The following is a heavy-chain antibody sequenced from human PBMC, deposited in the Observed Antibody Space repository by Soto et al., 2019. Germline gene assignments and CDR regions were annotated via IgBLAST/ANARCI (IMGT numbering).Heavy chain of an antibody. CDR2: SYYSGTT. V-gene: IGHV4-39*01. D-gene: IGHD1-7*01. CDR3: TSRYNSTENYFFP. CDR1: GASISVHSYY. J-gene: IGHJ5*02. Sequence: NPALTCTVSGASISVHSYYWTWIRQPPGKGLEWIGSSYYSGTTYFNPSLKSRATISVDTSKNQFSLRLTSVTAADTAIYYFTSRYNSTENYFFPLGHAPLVSV.